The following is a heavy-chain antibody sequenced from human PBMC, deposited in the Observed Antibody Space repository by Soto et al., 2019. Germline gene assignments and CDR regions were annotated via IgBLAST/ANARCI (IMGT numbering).Heavy chain of an antibody. J-gene: IGHJ5*02. CDR3: ARRRLGQWLAANWFDP. D-gene: IGHD6-19*01. CDR2: IYYSGST. CDR1: GGSISSSSYY. V-gene: IGHV4-39*01. Sequence: QLQLQESGPGLVKPSETLSLTCTVSGGSISSSSYYWGWIRQPPGKGLEWIGSIYYSGSTYYNPSLKSRVTISVDTSKNQCSLKLSSVTAADTAVYYCARRRLGQWLAANWFDPWGQGTLVTVSS.